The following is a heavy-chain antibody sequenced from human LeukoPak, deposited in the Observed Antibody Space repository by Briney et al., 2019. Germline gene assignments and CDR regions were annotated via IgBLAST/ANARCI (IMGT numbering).Heavy chain of an antibody. CDR2: INHSGST. CDR1: GGSFSNYY. J-gene: IGHJ5*02. D-gene: IGHD2-21*01. Sequence: PSETLSLTCAVYGGSFSNYYWSWIRQPPGKGLEWIGEINHSGSTNYNPSLKSRVTISVDTSKNQFSLKLNSVTAADTAVYYCARHSYSANWFDPWGQGTLVTVSS. CDR3: ARHSYSANWFDP. V-gene: IGHV4-34*01.